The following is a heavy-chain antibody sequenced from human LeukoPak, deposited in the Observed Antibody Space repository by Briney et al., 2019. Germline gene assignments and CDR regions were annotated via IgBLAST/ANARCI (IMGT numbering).Heavy chain of an antibody. J-gene: IGHJ6*02. D-gene: IGHD2-15*01. CDR2: IYSGGST. V-gene: IGHV3-23*03. CDR1: GFTFDDFG. CDR3: AKSLHPCSGGSCYSGMDV. Sequence: GRSLRLSCAASGFTFDDFGMHWVRQGPGKGLEWVAGIYSGGSTYYADSVKGRFTISRDNSKNTLYLQMNSLRAEDTAVYYCAKSLHPCSGGSCYSGMDVWGQGTTVTVSS.